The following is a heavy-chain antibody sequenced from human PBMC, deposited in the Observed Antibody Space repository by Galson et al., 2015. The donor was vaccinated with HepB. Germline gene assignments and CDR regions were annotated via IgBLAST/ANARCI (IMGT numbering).Heavy chain of an antibody. V-gene: IGHV3-23*01. D-gene: IGHD4-17*01. Sequence: LRLSCAASGFTFSSYAMSCVRQASGKGLAGVSSISGGGGRIHYADSEKRRFTISSDNSKTTLHMQMNSLRAEDTAAYSCAKGTEDYGDSRTDYWGQGTLVTISS. CDR2: ISGGGGRI. CDR1: GFTFSSYA. J-gene: IGHJ4*02. CDR3: AKGTEDYGDSRTDY.